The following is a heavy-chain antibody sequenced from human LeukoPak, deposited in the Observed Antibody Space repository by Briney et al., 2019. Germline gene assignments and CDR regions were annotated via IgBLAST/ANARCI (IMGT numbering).Heavy chain of an antibody. Sequence: ASVKVSCKASGYTFTSYGISWVRQAPGQGLEWMGWISAYNGNTNYAQKLQGRVTITTDTSTSTAYMELRSLRSDDTAVYYCARDQGYCSGGSCYVFVGLNHHNWFDPWGQGTLVTVSS. V-gene: IGHV1-18*01. J-gene: IGHJ5*02. CDR3: ARDQGYCSGGSCYVFVGLNHHNWFDP. CDR2: ISAYNGNT. D-gene: IGHD2-15*01. CDR1: GYTFTSYG.